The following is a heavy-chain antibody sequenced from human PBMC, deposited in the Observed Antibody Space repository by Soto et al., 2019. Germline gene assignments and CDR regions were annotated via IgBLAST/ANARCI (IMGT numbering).Heavy chain of an antibody. D-gene: IGHD4-4*01. CDR2: IYYSGST. CDR1: GGSISSGGYY. V-gene: IGHV4-31*03. Sequence: QVQLQESGPGLVKPSQTLSLTCTVSGGSISSGGYYWSWIRQHPGKGLEWIGYIYYSGSTYYNPSLKSRVTISVDTSKNQFSLKLSSVTAADTAVYYCARVAGMTTVTADYYYGMDVWGQGTTVTVSS. CDR3: ARVAGMTTVTADYYYGMDV. J-gene: IGHJ6*02.